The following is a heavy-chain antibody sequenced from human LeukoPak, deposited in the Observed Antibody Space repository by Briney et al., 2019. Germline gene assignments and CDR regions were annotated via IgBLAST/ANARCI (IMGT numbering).Heavy chain of an antibody. CDR2: INHSGST. CDR1: GGSFSGYY. D-gene: IGHD1-26*01. V-gene: IGHV4-34*01. Sequence: SETLSLTCAVYGGSFSGYYRSWIRQPPGKGLEWIGEINHSGSTNYNPSLKSRVTISVDTSKNQFSLKLSSVTAADTAVYYCARGEVGATTSYYYYMDVWGKGTTVTVSS. J-gene: IGHJ6*03. CDR3: ARGEVGATTSYYYYMDV.